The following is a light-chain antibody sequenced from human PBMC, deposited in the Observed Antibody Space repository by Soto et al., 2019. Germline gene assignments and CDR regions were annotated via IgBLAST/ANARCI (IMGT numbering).Light chain of an antibody. CDR3: QEYNSYSGT. Sequence: DVQMTQSPSTLSASVGDRVTNTCRASQSLGIWLAWHQQKPGKAPKLLIYDASTLKSGVPSRFSGSGSGTKFTLTISSLQPDDFATYYCQEYNSYSGTFGQGTKVDIK. V-gene: IGKV1-5*01. J-gene: IGKJ1*01. CDR2: DAS. CDR1: QSLGIW.